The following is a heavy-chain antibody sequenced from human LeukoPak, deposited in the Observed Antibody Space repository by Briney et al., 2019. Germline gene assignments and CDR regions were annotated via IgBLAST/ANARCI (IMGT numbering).Heavy chain of an antibody. CDR1: GFTFSSYG. D-gene: IGHD3-10*01. V-gene: IGHV3-33*01. Sequence: GRSLRLSCAASGFTFSSYGMHWVRQAPGKGLEWVAVIWYDGSNKYYADSVKGRFTISRDNSKNTLYLQMNSLRAKDTAVYYCARERRYYGSGSYYKTLDYWGQGTLVTVSS. CDR3: ARERRYYGSGSYYKTLDY. CDR2: IWYDGSNK. J-gene: IGHJ4*02.